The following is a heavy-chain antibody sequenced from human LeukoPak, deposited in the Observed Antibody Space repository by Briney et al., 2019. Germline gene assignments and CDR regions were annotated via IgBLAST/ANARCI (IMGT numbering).Heavy chain of an antibody. V-gene: IGHV4-39*01. Sequence: SETLSLTCTVSGGSISSSSYYWDWIRQPPGKGLEWIGSIYYSGSTNYNPSLKSRVTISVDTSKNQFSLRLSSVTAADTALYYCARRSTVLTANYEYWGQGTLVTVSA. CDR3: ARRSTVLTANYEY. CDR1: GGSISSSSYY. D-gene: IGHD4-23*01. CDR2: IYYSGST. J-gene: IGHJ4*02.